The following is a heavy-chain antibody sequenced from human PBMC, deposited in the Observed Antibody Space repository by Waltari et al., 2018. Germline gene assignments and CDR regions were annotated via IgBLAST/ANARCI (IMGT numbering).Heavy chain of an antibody. CDR3: ARDYPDMDV. V-gene: IGHV3-33*01. D-gene: IGHD3-16*02. Sequence: QVQLVESGGGVVQPGRSLRLSCAASGFSFSSYGIHWVRQAQGKGLGWVAVIWYDGSGKYYVDSVRGRFTISRDNSKNTAYLQMNSLRVEDTAVYYCARDYPDMDVWGKGTTVIVSS. CDR1: GFSFSSYG. J-gene: IGHJ6*03. CDR2: IWYDGSGK.